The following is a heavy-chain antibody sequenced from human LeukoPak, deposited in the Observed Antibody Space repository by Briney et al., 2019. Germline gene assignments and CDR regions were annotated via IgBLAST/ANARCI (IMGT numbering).Heavy chain of an antibody. CDR3: ATNHYYDSSGQPTSWFDP. CDR1: GFTFSDSV. J-gene: IGHJ5*02. CDR2: IVVGSGET. Sequence: GASVKVSCKASGFTFSDSVVQWVRQARGQRLEWIGWIVVGSGETSFAQKFQGRVTMTEDTSTDTAYMELSSLRSEDTAVYYCATNHYYDSSGQPTSWFDPWGQGTLVTVSS. V-gene: IGHV1-58*01. D-gene: IGHD3-22*01.